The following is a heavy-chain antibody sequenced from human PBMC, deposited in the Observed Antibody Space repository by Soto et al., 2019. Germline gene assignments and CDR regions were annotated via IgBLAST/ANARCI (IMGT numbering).Heavy chain of an antibody. J-gene: IGHJ5*02. D-gene: IGHD2-8*02. Sequence: QLQLQESGSGLVKPSQTLSLTCAVSGGSISSGDYSWSWIRQPPGKGLEWIGYIYHSGSTSYNPSSKGRVTKSVDRSNNQFSLKLSSVTAAHTAVSDCARWWMYAPRFAPWGQGTLVTVSS. V-gene: IGHV4-30-2*01. CDR1: GGSISSGDYS. CDR3: ARWWMYAPRFAP. CDR2: IYHSGST.